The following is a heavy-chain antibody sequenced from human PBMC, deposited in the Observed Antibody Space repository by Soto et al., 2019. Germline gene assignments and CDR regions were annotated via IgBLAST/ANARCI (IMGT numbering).Heavy chain of an antibody. D-gene: IGHD6-19*01. J-gene: IGHJ4*02. Sequence: QVLLQESGPGLLQPSGTLSLSCVVSGVSIGSNYYRGWVRQPPGEGQEWLGDMSHIGSVNYHPSRKSRVTIPMDKSQNQFSLKPNSVTAAATAVYYWAGSLGWYAIDYWGQGTLVIVSS. CDR2: MSHIGSV. CDR1: GVSIGSNYY. CDR3: AGSLGWYAIDY. V-gene: IGHV4-4*02.